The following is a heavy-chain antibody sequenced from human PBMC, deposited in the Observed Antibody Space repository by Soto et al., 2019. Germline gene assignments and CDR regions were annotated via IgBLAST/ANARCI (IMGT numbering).Heavy chain of an antibody. J-gene: IGHJ6*02. Sequence: GAAVNVSCKASGGTFSSYAISRVRQAPGQGLEWMGGIIPIFGTANYAQKFQGRVTITADESTSTAYMELSSLRSEDTAVYYCAAFGSGSYPSLFQYYYYYGMDVWGQGTTVTVSS. CDR2: IIPIFGTA. CDR3: AAFGSGSYPSLFQYYYYYGMDV. CDR1: GGTFSSYA. V-gene: IGHV1-69*13. D-gene: IGHD3-10*01.